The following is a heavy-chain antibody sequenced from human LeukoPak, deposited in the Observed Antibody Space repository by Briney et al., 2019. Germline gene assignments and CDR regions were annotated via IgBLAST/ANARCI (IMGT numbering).Heavy chain of an antibody. CDR3: ARAVSGRFDS. D-gene: IGHD3-10*01. CDR2: TYYRSKWSN. J-gene: IGHJ5*01. V-gene: IGHV6-1*01. CDR1: GDSVSSHLVT. Sequence: SQTLSLTCAISGDSVSSHLVTWNWIRQSPSRGLQWLGRTYYRSKWSNDYAVSVKSRITINPDTSRNQFSLQLKSVTPEDTALYFRARAVSGRFDSWGQGTLVTVSS.